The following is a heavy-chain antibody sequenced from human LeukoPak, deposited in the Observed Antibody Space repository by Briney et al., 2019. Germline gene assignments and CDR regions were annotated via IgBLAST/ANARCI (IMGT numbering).Heavy chain of an antibody. CDR1: GFTFSTYG. V-gene: IGHV3-33*01. D-gene: IGHD1-26*01. J-gene: IGHJ4*02. CDR3: ATVRTTWYVEN. Sequence: GGSLRLSCAASGFTFSTYGMHWVRQAPGKGLEWVAVIWYDESTKYYGDSVKGRFTISRDTSKNTLYLQMDSLRVEDTAVYYCATVRTTWYVENWGQGTLVTVSS. CDR2: IWYDESTK.